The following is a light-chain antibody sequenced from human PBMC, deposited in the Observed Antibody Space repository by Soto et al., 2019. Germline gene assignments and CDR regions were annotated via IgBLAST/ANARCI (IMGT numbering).Light chain of an antibody. J-gene: IGKJ4*01. CDR3: QQYGSSPLT. CDR1: QSVSSSY. CDR2: GAS. Sequence: DIALTQSPGTLSLSAGERATLSCRSSQSVSSSYLAWYQQKPGQAPRLLIYGASSRATGIPDRFSGSWSGTDFTLTISRLEPEDVAVYYCQQYGSSPLTLGGGTKVDI. V-gene: IGKV3-20*01.